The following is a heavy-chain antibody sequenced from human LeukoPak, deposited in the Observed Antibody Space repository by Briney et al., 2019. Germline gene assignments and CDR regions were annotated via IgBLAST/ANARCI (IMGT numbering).Heavy chain of an antibody. CDR1: GFTVSSNY. CDR3: AKDSKLSYYYGMDV. Sequence: GGSLRLSCAASGFTVSSNYMSWVRQAPGKGLEWVSAISGSGGSTYYADSVKGRFTISRDNSKNTLYLQMNSLRAEDTAVYYCAKDSKLSYYYGMDVWGQGTTVTVSS. J-gene: IGHJ6*02. CDR2: ISGSGGST. D-gene: IGHD2-2*01. V-gene: IGHV3-23*01.